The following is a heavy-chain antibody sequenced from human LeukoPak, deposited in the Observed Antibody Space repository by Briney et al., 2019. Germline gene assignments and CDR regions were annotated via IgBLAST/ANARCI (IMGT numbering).Heavy chain of an antibody. CDR1: GYTFTGYY. D-gene: IGHD1-1*01. CDR3: ARDTMENAFDI. Sequence: ASVKVSCKASGYTFTGYYMYWVRQAPGQGLEWMGWINPNSGGTNYAHKFQGRFTITRDTSISTVYLELSRLSSDDTAVYYCARDTMENAFDIWGQGTMVTVCS. CDR2: INPNSGGT. J-gene: IGHJ3*02. V-gene: IGHV1-2*02.